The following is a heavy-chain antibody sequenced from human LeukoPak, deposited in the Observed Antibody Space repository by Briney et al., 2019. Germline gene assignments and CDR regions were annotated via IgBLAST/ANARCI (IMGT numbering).Heavy chain of an antibody. V-gene: IGHV3-74*01. J-gene: IGHJ4*02. CDR1: GFTFSKYW. CDR3: ATKQWLAPPPDS. CDR2: INTDGTVT. D-gene: IGHD6-19*01. Sequence: GGSLRLSCAASGFTFSKYWMLWVRQAPGRGLESVSRINTDGTVTTYADSVKGRSTVSRDNADNTMFLQMNSVRDEDAAVYYCATKQWLAPPPDSWGQGTPVTVSS.